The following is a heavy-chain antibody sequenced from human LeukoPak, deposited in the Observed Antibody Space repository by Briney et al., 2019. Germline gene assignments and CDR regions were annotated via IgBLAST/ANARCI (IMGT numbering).Heavy chain of an antibody. V-gene: IGHV3-23*01. J-gene: IGHJ4*02. CDR2: ISGSGGSA. Sequence: GGSLRLSWAASGFTFSSYAMSWVRQAPGKGLEWVSAISGSGGSAYYADSVKGRFTISRDNSKNTLYLQMNSLRAEDTAVYYCAKDPMVRGVIMYYYDYWGQGTLVTVSS. CDR3: AKDPMVRGVIMYYYDY. D-gene: IGHD3-10*01. CDR1: GFTFSSYA.